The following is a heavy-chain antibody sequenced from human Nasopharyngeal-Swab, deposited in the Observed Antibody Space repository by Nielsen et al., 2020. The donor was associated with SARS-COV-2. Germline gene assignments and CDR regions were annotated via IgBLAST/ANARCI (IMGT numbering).Heavy chain of an antibody. J-gene: IGHJ6*03. D-gene: IGHD6-6*01. CDR2: ISAYNGNT. Sequence: ASVKVSCKASGYTFTSYCISWVRQAPGKGLEWMGCISAYNGNTNYAQKLQGRVTMTTDTSTSTAYMELRSLRSDDTAVYYCARDHGSSSLNYYYYYDMDVWGKGTTVTVSS. CDR1: GYTFTSYC. CDR3: ARDHGSSSLNYYYYYDMDV. V-gene: IGHV1-18*01.